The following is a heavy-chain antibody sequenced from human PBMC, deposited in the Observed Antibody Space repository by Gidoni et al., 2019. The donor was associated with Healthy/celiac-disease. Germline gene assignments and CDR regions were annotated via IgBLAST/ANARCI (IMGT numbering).Heavy chain of an antibody. J-gene: IGHJ4*02. V-gene: IGHV4-39*01. Sequence: QLQLQESGPGLVKPSETLSLTCTVSGGSISSSSYYWGWIRQPPGKGLEWIGSIYYSGSTYYNPSLKSRVTISVDTSKNQFSLKLSSVTAADTAVYYCARSLTMIVVDPSFDYWGQGTLVTVSS. CDR3: ARSLTMIVVDPSFDY. CDR2: IYYSGST. CDR1: GGSISSSSYY. D-gene: IGHD3-22*01.